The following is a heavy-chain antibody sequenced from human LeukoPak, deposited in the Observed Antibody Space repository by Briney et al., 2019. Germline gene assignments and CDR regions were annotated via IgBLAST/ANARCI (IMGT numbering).Heavy chain of an antibody. CDR3: ARATYYYGSGSFRP. D-gene: IGHD3-10*01. J-gene: IGHJ5*02. CDR1: GSMYNYY. CDR2: IYYSGST. V-gene: IGHV4-59*13. Sequence: PSETLSLTCTVSGSMYNYYWSWIRQPPGKGLEWIGYIYYSGSTNYNPSLKSRVTISVDTSKNQFSLKLSSVTAADTAVYYCARATYYYGSGSFRPWGQGTLVTVSS.